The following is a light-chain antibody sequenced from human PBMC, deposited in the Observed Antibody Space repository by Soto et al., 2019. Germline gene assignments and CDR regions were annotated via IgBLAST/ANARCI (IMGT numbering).Light chain of an antibody. Sequence: IGLTQSPGTLSLSTGERAILSCRASQSVSSHSLAWYRQKPGQAPRLLFYAASIRATGIPDRFSGSGSGTDFTLTISSLEPEDFAVYYCQQYCSAPRTFGQGTKVEIK. CDR3: QQYCSAPRT. CDR2: AAS. CDR1: QSVSSHS. J-gene: IGKJ1*01. V-gene: IGKV3-20*01.